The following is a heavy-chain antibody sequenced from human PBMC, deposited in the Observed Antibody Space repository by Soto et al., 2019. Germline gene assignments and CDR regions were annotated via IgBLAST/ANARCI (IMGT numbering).Heavy chain of an antibody. D-gene: IGHD3-22*01. V-gene: IGHV4-38-2*02. CDR3: ARDLSSGYESYYFDY. CDR2: IDYSGRT. Sequence: PSETLSLTCSVSGYLISSGYYWGWVRQTPGKGLEWLGRIDYSGRTYKNPLLKSRVSASVDLSKTQFALNMPSVTAADEGVYFCARDLSSGYESYYFDYWGQGTLVTVSS. J-gene: IGHJ4*02. CDR1: GYLISSGYY.